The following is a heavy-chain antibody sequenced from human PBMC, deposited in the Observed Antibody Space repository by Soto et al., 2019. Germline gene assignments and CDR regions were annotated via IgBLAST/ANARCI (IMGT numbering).Heavy chain of an antibody. J-gene: IGHJ6*02. Sequence: GSLRLSCAASGLFFSYYYFSWIRQAPGKGLECVAHISGTGDTKYYADSVKGRFTISRDNTKNSLYLQVNSLRAEDAAVYYCAIGGGQIYYKGLDVWGQGTTVTVSS. CDR2: ISGTGDTK. D-gene: IGHD3-10*01. CDR1: GLFFSYYY. CDR3: AIGGGQIYYKGLDV. V-gene: IGHV3-11*01.